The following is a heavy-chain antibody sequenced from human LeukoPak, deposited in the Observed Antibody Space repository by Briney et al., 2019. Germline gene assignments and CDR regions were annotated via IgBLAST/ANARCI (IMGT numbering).Heavy chain of an antibody. J-gene: IGHJ6*02. CDR2: FDPEDGET. Sequence: ASVKVSCKVSGYTLTELSMHWVRQAPGKGLEWMGGFDPEDGETIYAQKFQGRVTMTEDTSTDTAYMELSSLRSEDTAVYYCATTLGDMVRGAYPGAYYYYGMDVWGQGTTVTVS. CDR3: ATTLGDMVRGAYPGAYYYYGMDV. V-gene: IGHV1-24*01. D-gene: IGHD3-10*01. CDR1: GYTLTELS.